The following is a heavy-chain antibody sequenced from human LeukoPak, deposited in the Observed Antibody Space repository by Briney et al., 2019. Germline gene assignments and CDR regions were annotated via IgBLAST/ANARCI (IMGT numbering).Heavy chain of an antibody. D-gene: IGHD4/OR15-4a*01. CDR3: AKSPMVRLVATYWYFDL. CDR1: GFTFSSYA. CDR2: ISGSGGST. V-gene: IGHV3-23*01. Sequence: GGSLRLSCAASGFTFSSYAMSWVRQAPGKGLEWVSAISGSGGSTYYADSVKGRFTISRDNSKNTLHLQMNSLRAEDTAVYYCAKSPMVRLVATYWYFDLWGRGTLVTVSS. J-gene: IGHJ2*01.